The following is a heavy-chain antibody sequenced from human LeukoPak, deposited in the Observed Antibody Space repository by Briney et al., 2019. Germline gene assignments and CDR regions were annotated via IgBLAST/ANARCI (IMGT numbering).Heavy chain of an antibody. CDR1: GYSFTDYY. J-gene: IGHJ5*02. CDR3: ARGASLRYFDWSVRSNWFDP. CDR2: INPNSGGT. Sequence: ASVKVSCKTSGYSFTDYYMHWVRQAPGQGLEWMGWINPNSGGTNFAQRFQGRVTMTRDTSISTAYMELSRLRSDDTAVYYCARGASLRYFDWSVRSNWFDPWGQGTLVTVSS. V-gene: IGHV1-2*02. D-gene: IGHD3-9*01.